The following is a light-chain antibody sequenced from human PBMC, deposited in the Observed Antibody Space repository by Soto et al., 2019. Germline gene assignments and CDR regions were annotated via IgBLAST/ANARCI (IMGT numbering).Light chain of an antibody. CDR3: MQALQTTIT. J-gene: IGKJ5*01. V-gene: IGKV2-28*01. Sequence: DIVMTQSPRSLPVTPGEPSSISCRSSQSLLHSNGYNYLDWYLQKPGQSPQLLIYLGSNRASGVPDRFSGSGSGTDFTLKISRVEAEDVGVYYCMQALQTTITFGQGTRLEIK. CDR1: QSLLHSNGYNY. CDR2: LGS.